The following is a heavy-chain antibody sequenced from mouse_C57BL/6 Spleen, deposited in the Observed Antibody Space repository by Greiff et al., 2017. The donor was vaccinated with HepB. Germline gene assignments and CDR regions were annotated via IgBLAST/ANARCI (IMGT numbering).Heavy chain of an antibody. Sequence: EVKLMESGGGLVKPGGSLKLSCAASGFTFSDYGMHWVRQAPEKGLEWVAYISSGSSTIYYADTVKGRFTMSRDNAKSTLFLQMTSLRSEDTAMYYCARPADYDYGVSWFAYWGQGTLVTVSS. CDR2: ISSGSSTI. D-gene: IGHD2-4*01. V-gene: IGHV5-17*01. J-gene: IGHJ3*01. CDR1: GFTFSDYG. CDR3: ARPADYDYGVSWFAY.